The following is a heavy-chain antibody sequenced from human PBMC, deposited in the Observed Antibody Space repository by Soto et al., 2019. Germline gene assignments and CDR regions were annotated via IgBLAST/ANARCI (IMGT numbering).Heavy chain of an antibody. CDR3: ARRVLGYCTGGSCYVDY. D-gene: IGHD2-15*01. Sequence: EVQLVESGGGLVKPGGSLRLSCAASGFTFSSYSMNWVRQAPGKGLEWVSSISSSTYIYYADSVKGRFTISRDNAKNSLYLQMNSLRAEDTAVYYCARRVLGYCTGGSCYVDYWGQGTLVAVSS. CDR1: GFTFSSYS. V-gene: IGHV3-21*01. CDR2: ISSSTYI. J-gene: IGHJ4*02.